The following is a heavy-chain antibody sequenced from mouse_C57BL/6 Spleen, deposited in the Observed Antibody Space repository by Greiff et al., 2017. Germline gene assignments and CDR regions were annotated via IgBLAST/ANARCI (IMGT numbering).Heavy chain of an antibody. V-gene: IGHV1-54*01. J-gene: IGHJ3*01. Sequence: VQLQESGAELVRPGTSVKVSCKASGYAFTNYLIEWVKQRPGQGLEWIGVINPGSGGTNYNEKFKGKGTLTADKSSSTAYMQLSSLTSEDSAVYFCASYYGSSFAYWGQGTLVTVSA. CDR1: GYAFTNYL. CDR3: ASYYGSSFAY. D-gene: IGHD1-1*01. CDR2: INPGSGGT.